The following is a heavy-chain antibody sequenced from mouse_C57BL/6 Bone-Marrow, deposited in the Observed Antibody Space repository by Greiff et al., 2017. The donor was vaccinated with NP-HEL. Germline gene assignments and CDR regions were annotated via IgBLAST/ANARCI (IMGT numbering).Heavy chain of an antibody. CDR2: INPSSGYT. J-gene: IGHJ1*03. CDR3: ARSSLGSPGYFDV. Sequence: QVHVKQSGAELAKPGASVKLSCKASGYTFTSYWMHWVKQRPGQGLEWIGYINPSSGYTKYNQKFKDKATLTADKSSSTAYMQLSSLTYEDSAVYYCARSSLGSPGYFDVWGTGTTVTVSS. CDR1: GYTFTSYW. V-gene: IGHV1-7*01.